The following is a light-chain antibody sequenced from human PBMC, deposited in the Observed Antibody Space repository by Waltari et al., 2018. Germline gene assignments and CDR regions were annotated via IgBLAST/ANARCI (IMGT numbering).Light chain of an antibody. CDR3: CSYAGSYSPWV. V-gene: IGLV2-11*01. Sequence: QSALTQPRSVSGSPGQSVTISCTGTSSDVGGYNYVSWYQQPPGKAPKLMIYDVSNRPSGVPARFSGSKSGNTASLTISGLQAEDEADYYCCSYAGSYSPWVFGGGTKLTVL. J-gene: IGLJ3*02. CDR1: SSDVGGYNY. CDR2: DVS.